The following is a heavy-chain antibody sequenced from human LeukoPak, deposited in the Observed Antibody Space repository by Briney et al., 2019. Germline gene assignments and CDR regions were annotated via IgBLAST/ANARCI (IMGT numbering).Heavy chain of an antibody. V-gene: IGHV1-46*01. J-gene: IGHJ6*03. D-gene: IGHD3-22*01. CDR2: INPSGAGT. CDR1: GYTFTGFN. CDR3: ARDLGAPELTGGYIGYYYYYYMDV. Sequence: ASVKVSCKASGYTFTGFNLHWVRQAPGQGLEWMGIINPSGAGTSYAQKFEGRVTMTRDMSTSTVYMELGSLRSEDTAVYYCARDLGAPELTGGYIGYYYYYYMDVWGKGTTVTVSS.